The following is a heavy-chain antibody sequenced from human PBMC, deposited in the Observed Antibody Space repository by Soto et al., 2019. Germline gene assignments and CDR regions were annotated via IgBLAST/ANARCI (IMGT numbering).Heavy chain of an antibody. D-gene: IGHD3-10*01. Sequence: QLQLQESGSGLVKPSQTLSLTCAVSGGSSSSGGYSWSWIRQPPGKGLEWIGYIYHSGSTYYNPSLKSRVTISVDRSKNQFSLKLSSVTAADTAVYYCARVVTMVRGVIRYYFDYWGQGSLVTVSS. CDR3: ARVVTMVRGVIRYYFDY. V-gene: IGHV4-30-2*01. J-gene: IGHJ4*02. CDR1: GGSSSSGGYS. CDR2: IYHSGST.